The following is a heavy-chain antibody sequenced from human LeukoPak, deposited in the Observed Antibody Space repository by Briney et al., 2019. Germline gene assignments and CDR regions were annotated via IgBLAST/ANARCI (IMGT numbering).Heavy chain of an antibody. CDR3: ARSPPPLRYFDWLPDY. CDR2: IIPIFVTA. J-gene: IGHJ4*02. Sequence: ASVKVSCKASGGTFSSYAISWVRQAPGQGLEWMGGIIPIFVTANYAQKFQGRVTITADESTSTAYMELSSLRSEDTAVYYRARSPPPLRYFDWLPDYWGQGTLVTVSS. V-gene: IGHV1-69*13. D-gene: IGHD3-9*01. CDR1: GGTFSSYA.